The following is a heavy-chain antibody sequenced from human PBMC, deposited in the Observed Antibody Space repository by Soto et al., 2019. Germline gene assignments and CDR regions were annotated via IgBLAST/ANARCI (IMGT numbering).Heavy chain of an antibody. J-gene: IGHJ4*02. CDR1: GFAFSNYV. CDR3: ASPGAEIPGPH. Sequence: QVQLVESGGGVVQPGRSLRLSCAASGFAFSNYVMNWVLQAPGKGLEWVALISYDGSNKYYADSVKGRFALSRDNSRNTLYLHMNSLRAEDTAVYYCASPGAEIPGPHWGQGTLVSVSS. D-gene: IGHD2-2*02. V-gene: IGHV3-30*09. CDR2: ISYDGSNK.